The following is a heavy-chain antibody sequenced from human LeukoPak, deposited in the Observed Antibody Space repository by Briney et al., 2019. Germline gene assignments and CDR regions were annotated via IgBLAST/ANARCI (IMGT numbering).Heavy chain of an antibody. CDR3: ARESRTYYYDSSGQNNAFDI. CDR1: GFTFSSYS. J-gene: IGHJ3*02. D-gene: IGHD3-22*01. CDR2: ISSSSSYM. Sequence: PGGSLRLSCAASGFTFSSYSMNWVRQAPGKGLEWVSYISSSSSYMYYADSVKGRFTISRDNAKNSLYLQMNSLRAEDTAVYYCARESRTYYYDSSGQNNAFDIWGQGTMVTVSS. V-gene: IGHV3-21*01.